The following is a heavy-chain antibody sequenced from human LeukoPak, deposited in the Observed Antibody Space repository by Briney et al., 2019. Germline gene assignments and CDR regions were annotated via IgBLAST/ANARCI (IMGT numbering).Heavy chain of an antibody. Sequence: GGSLRLSCAASGFNVSSNHMSWVRQAPGKGLEWVSVVYSDGSTYYADSVKGRFTISRDNSKNTLYLQVNSLRAEDTAVYYCARDLYFGELLGGVDPWGQGTLVTVSS. CDR2: VYSDGST. D-gene: IGHD3-10*01. V-gene: IGHV3-66*01. CDR3: ARDLYFGELLGGVDP. CDR1: GFNVSSNH. J-gene: IGHJ5*02.